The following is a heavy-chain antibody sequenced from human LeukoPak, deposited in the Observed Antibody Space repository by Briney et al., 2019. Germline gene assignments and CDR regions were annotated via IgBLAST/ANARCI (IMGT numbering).Heavy chain of an antibody. D-gene: IGHD3-22*01. CDR2: IYTSGKT. CDR1: GFPVKAKQ. J-gene: IGHJ4*02. V-gene: IGHV3-66*01. CDR3: ARESPDSSGHSLPLDH. Sequence: PGGAPILSFAASGFPVKAKQMTLVPPAPGGGPEWVSVIYTSGKTYYADTVKGRFSISRAKSENTLSLQMNSLRAEDTAVYYCARESPDSSGHSLPLDHWGQGTLVTVSS.